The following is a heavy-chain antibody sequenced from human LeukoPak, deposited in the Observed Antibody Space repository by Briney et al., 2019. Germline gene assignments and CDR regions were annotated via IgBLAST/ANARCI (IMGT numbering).Heavy chain of an antibody. CDR1: GFTFSSYW. J-gene: IGHJ4*02. D-gene: IGHD3-22*01. CDR2: ISGSGGST. Sequence: PGGSLRLSCAASGFTFSSYWMSWVRQAPGKGLEWVSGISGSGGSTYYADSVKGRFTISRDNSKNTLYLQMNSLRAEDTAVYYCAKALSYYYDSSGYYYYWGQGTLVTVSS. CDR3: AKALSYYYDSSGYYYY. V-gene: IGHV3-23*01.